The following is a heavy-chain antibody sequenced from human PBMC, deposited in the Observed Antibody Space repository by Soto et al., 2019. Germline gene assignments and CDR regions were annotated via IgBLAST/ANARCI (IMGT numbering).Heavy chain of an antibody. J-gene: IGHJ6*01. V-gene: IGHV3-21*01. Sequence: PGGSLRLSGGASEFTFSNYVMHWVRQAPRKGLEWVASISRRSTSTDGGDSVKRRVTIYRDNDKNALHLQIRNLRVADKAVYYCALNLRPTQHSYGQDV. CDR2: ISRRSTST. CDR3: ALNLRPTQHSYGQDV. CDR1: EFTFSNYV. D-gene: IGHD3-3*02.